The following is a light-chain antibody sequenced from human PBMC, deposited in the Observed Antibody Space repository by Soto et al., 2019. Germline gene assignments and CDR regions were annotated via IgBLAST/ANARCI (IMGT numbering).Light chain of an antibody. J-gene: IGKJ1*01. V-gene: IGKV1-39*01. Sequence: DIQMTQFPSSLSASVGDRVTITCRANQSISSYLNWYQQRPGKAPNLLIYVASSLQSGVPSRFSGSGSGTDFTLIISSLQPEDFATYYCQQLNSYPRTFGQGTKVDIK. CDR3: QQLNSYPRT. CDR1: QSISSY. CDR2: VAS.